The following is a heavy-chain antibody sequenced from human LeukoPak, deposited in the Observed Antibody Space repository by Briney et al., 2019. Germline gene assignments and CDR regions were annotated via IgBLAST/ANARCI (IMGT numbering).Heavy chain of an antibody. V-gene: IGHV5-51*01. Sequence: GGSLEISWQGSGSHFTSYWIGGGRRLPGKGLEGMGIIYPGDSDTRYSPSFQGQVTISADKSISTAYLQWSSLKASDTAMYYCARREMVAAAGTYDYWGQGPLVTVSS. CDR2: IYPGDSDT. CDR1: GSHFTSYW. CDR3: ARREMVAAAGTYDY. D-gene: IGHD6-13*01. J-gene: IGHJ4*02.